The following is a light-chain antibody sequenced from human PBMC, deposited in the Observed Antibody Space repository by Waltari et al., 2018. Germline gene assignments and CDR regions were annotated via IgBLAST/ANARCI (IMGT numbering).Light chain of an antibody. J-gene: IGLJ3*02. V-gene: IGLV2-8*01. CDR3: SSYARNKGWV. CDR1: SVDVGAYNF. Sequence: QSALTQPPSASGSPGQSVTISCTGTSVDVGAYNFFSWYQQHPGKAPRLMIYEVTKRPSGVPDRFSGSKSGNTASLTVSGLQAEDEADYYCSSYARNKGWVFGGGTKLTVL. CDR2: EVT.